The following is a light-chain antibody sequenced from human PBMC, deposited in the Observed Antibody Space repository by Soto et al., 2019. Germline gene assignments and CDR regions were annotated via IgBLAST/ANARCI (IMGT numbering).Light chain of an antibody. V-gene: IGLV1-44*01. J-gene: IGLJ3*02. Sequence: QSVLTQPPSASGNPGQRVTISCSGSSSNIGTNTVNWYQQLPGTAPKLLIYDNNHRPSGVPDRFSGSKSGTSASLAISGLQSEPEADYYCAAWDDSLNGWVFGGGTKVTVL. CDR2: DNN. CDR3: AAWDDSLNGWV. CDR1: SSNIGTNT.